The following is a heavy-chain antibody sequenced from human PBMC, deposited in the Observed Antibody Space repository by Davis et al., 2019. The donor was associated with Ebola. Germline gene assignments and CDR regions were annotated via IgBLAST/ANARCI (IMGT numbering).Heavy chain of an antibody. CDR1: GGSISSSDYC. CDR2: ICYNGNT. CDR3: AREIAAVNNHGMDV. Sequence: PSETLSLTCTVFGGSISSSDYCWGWIRQPPGKELEWIGSICYNGNTYYKPSLKSRVTISVDTSKTQFSLKVNSVTAADTAVYYCAREIAAVNNHGMDVWGRGTAVTVPS. D-gene: IGHD6-25*01. J-gene: IGHJ6*02. V-gene: IGHV4-39*02.